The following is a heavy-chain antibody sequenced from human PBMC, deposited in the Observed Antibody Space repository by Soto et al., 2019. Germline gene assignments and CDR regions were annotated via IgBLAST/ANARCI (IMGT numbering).Heavy chain of an antibody. J-gene: IGHJ3*01. CDR1: GLTVSGQKY. V-gene: IGHV3-53*01. CDR3: ASWHEREHAYDV. Sequence: DVQLVESGGGVIQPGESLRLSCAAFGLTVSGQKYVAWVRQAPGKGLEWVSALYDVDGSFYADSVKGRFTTSSDSSKTTVYLQMNGLRPDDTAVYYCASWHEREHAYDVWGQGTTVTVSS. D-gene: IGHD1-1*01. CDR2: LYDVDGS.